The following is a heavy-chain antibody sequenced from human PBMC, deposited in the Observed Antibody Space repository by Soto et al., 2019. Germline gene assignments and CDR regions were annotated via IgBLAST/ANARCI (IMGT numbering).Heavy chain of an antibody. CDR2: IYYSGST. V-gene: IGHV4-31*03. D-gene: IGHD3-10*01. Sequence: SETLSLTCTVSGGSISSGGYYWSWIRQHPGKGLEWIGYIYYSGSTYYNPSLKSRVTISVDTSKNQFSLKLSSVTAADTAVYYRARDQFRGVWFDPWGQGTLVTVSS. CDR1: GGSISSGGYY. CDR3: ARDQFRGVWFDP. J-gene: IGHJ5*02.